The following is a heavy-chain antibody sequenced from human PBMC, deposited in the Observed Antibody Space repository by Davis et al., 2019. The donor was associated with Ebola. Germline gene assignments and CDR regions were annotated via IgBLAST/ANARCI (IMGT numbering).Heavy chain of an antibody. CDR1: GLISRDYV. D-gene: IGHD2-8*01. J-gene: IGHJ4*02. CDR3: ARGGCGNGVCTRDFDY. Sequence: GESLKISCEISGLISRDYVMYWVRQAPGKGLEWVSYSSTTISTTYYADSVKGRFTMSRDNGKNSVYLQMSSLRDEDTAVYYCARGGCGNGVCTRDFDYWGQGTLVTVSS. V-gene: IGHV3-48*02. CDR2: SSTTISTT.